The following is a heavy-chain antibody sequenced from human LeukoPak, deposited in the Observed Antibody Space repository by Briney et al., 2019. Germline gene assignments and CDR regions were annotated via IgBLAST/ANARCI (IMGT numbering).Heavy chain of an antibody. D-gene: IGHD2-21*01. CDR3: ARSYLVPGAFDI. Sequence: ASVKVSCKASGYTFISYYMHWVRQAPGQGLEWMGIINPSGGSTSYAQKLQGRVTMTTDTSTSTAYMELRSLRSDDTAVYYCARSYLVPGAFDIWGQGTMVTVSS. V-gene: IGHV1-46*01. CDR1: GYTFISYY. CDR2: INPSGGST. J-gene: IGHJ3*02.